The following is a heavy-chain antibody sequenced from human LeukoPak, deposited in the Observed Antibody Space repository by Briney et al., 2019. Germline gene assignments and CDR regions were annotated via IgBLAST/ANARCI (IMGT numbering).Heavy chain of an antibody. J-gene: IGHJ4*02. Sequence: PGGSLRLSCAASGFTFSAYAVSWVRQAPGKGLEWVSGINWNGGSTGYADSVKGRFTISRDNSKNTLYLQMNSLRAEDTAVYYCAKESYYYDSSGYSAFDYWGQGTLVTVSS. D-gene: IGHD3-22*01. V-gene: IGHV3-23*01. CDR1: GFTFSAYA. CDR3: AKESYYYDSSGYSAFDY. CDR2: INWNGGST.